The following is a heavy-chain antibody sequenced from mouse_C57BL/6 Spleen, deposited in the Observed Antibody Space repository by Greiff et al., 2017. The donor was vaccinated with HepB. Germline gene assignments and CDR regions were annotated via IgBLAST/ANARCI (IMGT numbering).Heavy chain of an antibody. Sequence: QVQLKQPGAELVKPGASVKVSCKASGYTFTSYWMHWVKQRPGQGLEWIGRIHPSDSDTNYNQKFKGKATLTVDKSSSTAYMQLSSLTSEDSAVYYCASLSYYYGSSYWYFDVWGTGTTVTVSS. V-gene: IGHV1-74*01. CDR2: IHPSDSDT. D-gene: IGHD1-1*01. CDR3: ASLSYYYGSSYWYFDV. J-gene: IGHJ1*03. CDR1: GYTFTSYW.